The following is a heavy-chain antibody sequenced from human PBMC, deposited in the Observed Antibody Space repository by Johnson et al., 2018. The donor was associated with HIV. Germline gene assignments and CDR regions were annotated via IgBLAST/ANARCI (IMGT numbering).Heavy chain of an antibody. CDR2: INWNGANS. V-gene: IGHV3-66*03. CDR1: GFTVSSNY. CDR3: ARERTYSSGYAFDI. J-gene: IGHJ3*02. D-gene: IGHD6-19*01. Sequence: VQLVESGGGLIQPGGSLRLSCAASGFTVSSNYMNWVRQAPGKGLEWVSSINWNGANSGYADSVKGRFTISRDNSKNTLYLQMNSLRAEDTAVYYCARERTYSSGYAFDIWGQGTMVTVSS.